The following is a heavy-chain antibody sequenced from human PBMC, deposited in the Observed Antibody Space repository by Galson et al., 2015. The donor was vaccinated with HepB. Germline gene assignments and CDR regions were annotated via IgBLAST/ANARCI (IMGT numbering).Heavy chain of an antibody. CDR2: IHHSGST. Sequence: TLSLTCDVSGGSIIRDYTWSWIRQPPGKGLEWIGYIHHSGSTFYNPSFKSRVIFSVDTSKNQFSLKLTSVTAADAAVYFCAGGWLQTDRGLMDVWGQGTTVIVSS. D-gene: IGHD5-24*01. CDR1: GGSIIRDYT. CDR3: AGGWLQTDRGLMDV. V-gene: IGHV4-30-2*01. J-gene: IGHJ6*02.